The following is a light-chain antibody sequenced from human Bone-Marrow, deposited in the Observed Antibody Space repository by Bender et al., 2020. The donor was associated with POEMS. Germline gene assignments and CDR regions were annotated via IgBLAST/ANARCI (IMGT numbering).Light chain of an antibody. J-gene: IGLJ3*02. CDR2: ANI. V-gene: IGLV1-40*01. CDR3: QSYDSDLNGWV. CDR1: AGFG. Sequence: AGFGVNWYQHLPGTAPKLLIYANITRPSELPDRFSGSQSGTSASLAITGLQSEDEAAYFCQSYDSDLNGWVFGGGTKLTVL.